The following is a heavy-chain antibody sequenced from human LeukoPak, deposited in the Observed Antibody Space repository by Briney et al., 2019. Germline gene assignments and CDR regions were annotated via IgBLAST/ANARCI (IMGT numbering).Heavy chain of an antibody. D-gene: IGHD5-24*01. CDR1: GFTFNTYW. Sequence: GGSLSLSCAASGFTFNTYWMHWVRQTPGKGLVWVSRIHNDGSNTNYADSVKGRFTISRDNAKNTLYLQMNSLRAEDTALYYCARQYNYGLDYWGQGTLVTVSS. CDR3: ARQYNYGLDY. CDR2: IHNDGSNT. J-gene: IGHJ4*02. V-gene: IGHV3-74*01.